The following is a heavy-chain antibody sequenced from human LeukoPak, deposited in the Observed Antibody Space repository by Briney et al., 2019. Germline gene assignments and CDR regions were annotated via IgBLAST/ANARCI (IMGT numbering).Heavy chain of an antibody. Sequence: SQTLSLTCAISGDSVSSNSAAWNWIRQSPSRGLEWLGRTYYRSKWYNDYAVSVKSRITINPDTSKNQFSLQLNSVTPEDTAVYYCARVDYNWGGFGYYYYGMDVWGQGTTVTVSS. CDR3: ARVDYNWGGFGYYYYGMDV. CDR2: TYYRSKWYN. CDR1: GDSVSSNSAA. V-gene: IGHV6-1*01. D-gene: IGHD1-20*01. J-gene: IGHJ6*02.